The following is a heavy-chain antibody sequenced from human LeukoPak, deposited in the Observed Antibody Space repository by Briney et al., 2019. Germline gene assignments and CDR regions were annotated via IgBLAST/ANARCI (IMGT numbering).Heavy chain of an antibody. V-gene: IGHV3-21*01. Sequence: GGSLRLSCAASGFSFNSYTMNWVRQAPGKGLEWVSSISGSGTYISYADSLKGRFTISRDNGKKALYLQVNSLRAEDTAVYHCARGPEWELLPEYYFDYWGQGTLVTVSS. CDR2: ISGSGTYI. CDR3: ARGPEWELLPEYYFDY. J-gene: IGHJ4*02. CDR1: GFSFNSYT. D-gene: IGHD1-26*01.